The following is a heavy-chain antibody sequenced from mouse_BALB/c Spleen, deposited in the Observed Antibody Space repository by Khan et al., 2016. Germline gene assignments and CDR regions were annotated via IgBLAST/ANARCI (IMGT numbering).Heavy chain of an antibody. CDR2: INPDSSTI. D-gene: IGHD1-1*01. V-gene: IGHV4-1*02. CDR3: ARNSYYASFAY. CDR1: GFDFSRYW. J-gene: IGHJ3*01. Sequence: EVKLLESGGGLVQPGGSLKLSCAASGFDFSRYWMSWVRQAPGKGLEWIGEINPDSSTINYTPSLKDKFIISRDNAKNTLYLQMSKVRSEDTALYYCARNSYYASFAYWGQGALVTVSA.